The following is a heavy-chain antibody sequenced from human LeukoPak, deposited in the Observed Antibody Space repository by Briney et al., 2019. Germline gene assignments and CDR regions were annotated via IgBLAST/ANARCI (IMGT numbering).Heavy chain of an antibody. CDR3: ARDPTFRPYSSSSQVVGPLGYFDY. V-gene: IGHV3-21*01. CDR2: ISSSSSYI. Sequence: PGGSLRLSCAASGFTFSSYSMNWVRQAPGKGLEWVSSISSSSSYIYYADSVKGRFTISRDNSKNSLYLQMNSLRAEDTAVYYCARDPTFRPYSSSSQVVGPLGYFDYWGQGTLVTVSS. J-gene: IGHJ4*02. D-gene: IGHD6-6*01. CDR1: GFTFSSYS.